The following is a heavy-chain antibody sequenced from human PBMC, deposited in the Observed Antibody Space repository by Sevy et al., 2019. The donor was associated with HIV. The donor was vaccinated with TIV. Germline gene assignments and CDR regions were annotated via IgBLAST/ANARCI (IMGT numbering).Heavy chain of an antibody. CDR2: ISAYNVNT. V-gene: IGHV1-18*04. D-gene: IGHD3-10*01. CDR3: ARANYYGSGSYYRRYYMDV. Sequence: TSVKVSSKASGYTFTSYGISWGRQAPGQGLEWRGWISAYNVNTNNAQKLQGRVTMTTDTSTSTAYMELRSLRSDDTAVYYCARANYYGSGSYYRRYYMDVWGKGTTVTVSS. J-gene: IGHJ6*03. CDR1: GYTFTSYG.